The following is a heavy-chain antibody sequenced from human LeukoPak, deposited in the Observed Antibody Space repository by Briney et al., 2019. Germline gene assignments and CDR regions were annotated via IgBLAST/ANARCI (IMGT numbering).Heavy chain of an antibody. V-gene: IGHV1-69*05. Sequence: SVKVSCKASGYTFTGYYMHWVRQAPRQGLEWMGGIIPIFGTANYAQKFQGRVTITTDESTSTAYMELSSLRSEDTAVYYCARDQFPYANLGHYYYYYMDVWGKGTTVTVSS. D-gene: IGHD2-2*01. CDR3: ARDQFPYANLGHYYYYYMDV. CDR2: IIPIFGTA. J-gene: IGHJ6*03. CDR1: GYTFTGYY.